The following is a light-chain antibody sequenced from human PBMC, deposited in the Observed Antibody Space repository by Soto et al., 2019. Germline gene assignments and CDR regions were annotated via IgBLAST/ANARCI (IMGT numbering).Light chain of an antibody. J-gene: IGLJ1*01. CDR2: HVT. Sequence: QSVVTQPASVSVCPGQSITISCTGTSSDIGHYDYVSWYQQHPGKAPKLMIYHVTYRPSGVSNRYSGSKSGNSASLTISGLQADDEADYYCCSLTTSHTYVFGSGTKVTVL. CDR3: CSLTTSHTYV. CDR1: SSDIGHYDY. V-gene: IGLV2-14*03.